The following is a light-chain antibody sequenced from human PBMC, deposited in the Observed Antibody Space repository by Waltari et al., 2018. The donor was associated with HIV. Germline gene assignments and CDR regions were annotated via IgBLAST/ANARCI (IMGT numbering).Light chain of an antibody. Sequence: QSALTQPASVSGSPGQSITISCTGSSDIGSYNLVPWYQQHPGKAPKLMIFEVTKRPSGGSNRFSGSKSANTASLTISGLQAEDEGDYYCCSDAKDNGVFGTGTSVTVL. CDR1: SDIGSYNL. CDR3: CSDAKDNGV. J-gene: IGLJ1*01. CDR2: EVT. V-gene: IGLV2-23*02.